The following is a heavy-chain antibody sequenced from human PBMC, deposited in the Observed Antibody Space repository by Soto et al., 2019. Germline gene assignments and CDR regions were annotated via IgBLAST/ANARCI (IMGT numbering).Heavy chain of an antibody. CDR2: IIPFFGTP. J-gene: IGHJ4*02. Sequence: QVQLVQSGAEVKKPGSSVKVSCKASGFTFTSYALSWVRQAPGQGPEWMGGIIPFFGTPNYAQKFQGRVTITADKSTSTFYVDLSGRKSEDTAFYYCGRDKGAYYSHFDYWGQGTLVTVSS. CDR1: GFTFTSYA. V-gene: IGHV1-69*06. CDR3: GRDKGAYYSHFDY. D-gene: IGHD3-22*01.